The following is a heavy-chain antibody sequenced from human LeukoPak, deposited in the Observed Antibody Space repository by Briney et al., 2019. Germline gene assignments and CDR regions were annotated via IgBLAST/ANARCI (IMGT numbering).Heavy chain of an antibody. CDR1: GFTSSSYA. V-gene: IGHV3-23*01. D-gene: IGHD2-21*02. J-gene: IGHJ4*02. Sequence: GGSLRLSCAASGFTSSSYAMSWVRQAPGKGLEGVLGISGSGATTYHADSVKGRFTISRDNSKNTLYLQMSSLRAEDTAVYNCAKDVGVVVTGRFDFWGQGTLVTVSS. CDR3: AKDVGVVVTGRFDF. CDR2: ISGSGATT.